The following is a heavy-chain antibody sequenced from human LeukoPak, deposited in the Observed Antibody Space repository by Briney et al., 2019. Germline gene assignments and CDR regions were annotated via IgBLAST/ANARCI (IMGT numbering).Heavy chain of an antibody. CDR3: IRDLFDGYSLDY. CDR2: INSDSSLM. D-gene: IGHD5-18*01. CDR1: GFTFSSYS. Sequence: GGSLRLSCAASGFTFSSYSMNWVRQAPGKGLEWVSSINSDSSLMYYAESVKGRFTISRDNARNSLYLQMSSLRVEDTAVYYCIRDLFDGYSLDYWGQGAPVTVSS. V-gene: IGHV3-21*01. J-gene: IGHJ4*02.